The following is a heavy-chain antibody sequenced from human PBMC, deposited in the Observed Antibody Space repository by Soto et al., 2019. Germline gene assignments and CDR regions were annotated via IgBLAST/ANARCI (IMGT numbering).Heavy chain of an antibody. CDR1: GYTFTSYG. D-gene: IGHD3-22*01. V-gene: IGHV1-18*01. CDR2: ISAYNGNT. Sequence: QVQLVQSGAEVKKPGASVKVSCKASGYTFTSYGTNWVRQAPGQGLEWMGWISAYNGNTNYAQKLQGRVTMTTDTSTSTDYMELRSLRSDDTAVYYCASGGQYYYDSMVILSRGQGTLVTVSS. J-gene: IGHJ4*02. CDR3: ASGGQYYYDSMVILS.